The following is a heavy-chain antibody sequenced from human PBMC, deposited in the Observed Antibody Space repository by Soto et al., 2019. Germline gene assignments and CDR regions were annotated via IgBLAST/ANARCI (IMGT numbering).Heavy chain of an antibody. J-gene: IGHJ5*01. CDR1: GGSFNPYH. D-gene: IGHD7-27*01. CDR3: ARSMNDHNHHHWGFDS. V-gene: IGHV4-34*01. Sequence: PSETLSLTCAVYGGSFNPYHWSFIRQPPGKRLEWIGEIDHTGRTNYNPSVKGRVTMSVDTSKNQFSLNLRSVTAADTAVYFCARSMNDHNHHHWGFDSWGQGTLV. CDR2: IDHTGRT.